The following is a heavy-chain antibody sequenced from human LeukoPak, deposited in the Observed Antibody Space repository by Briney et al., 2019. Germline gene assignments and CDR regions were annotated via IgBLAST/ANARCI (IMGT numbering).Heavy chain of an antibody. J-gene: IGHJ4*02. D-gene: IGHD5-24*01. CDR1: GGSISSVGYY. V-gene: IGHV3-53*01. CDR2: IYSDGST. Sequence: PSETLSLTCTVSGGSISSVGYYWGWIRQPPGKGLEWVSVIYSDGSTYYADSVKGRFTISRDNSKNTLYLQMNSLRTEDTAVYYCAREGDGYNFGYWGQGTLVTVSS. CDR3: AREGDGYNFGY.